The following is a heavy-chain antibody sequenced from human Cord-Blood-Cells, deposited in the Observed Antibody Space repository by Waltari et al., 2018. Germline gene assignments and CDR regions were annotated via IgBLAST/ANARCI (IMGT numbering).Heavy chain of an antibody. V-gene: IGHV4-34*01. CDR1: GGSFSGYL. CDR2: INHSGST. CDR3: ARVSRRWLGGFDD. J-gene: IGHJ4*02. D-gene: IGHD3-22*01. Sequence: QVQLQQWGAGLLKPSETLSLTCAVYGGSFSGYLWSWIRQPPGKGLAWIGEINHSGSTNYNPSLKSRVTISVDTSKNQFSLKVSSVTGADTAVYYCARVSRRWLGGFDDWGQGTLVTVSS.